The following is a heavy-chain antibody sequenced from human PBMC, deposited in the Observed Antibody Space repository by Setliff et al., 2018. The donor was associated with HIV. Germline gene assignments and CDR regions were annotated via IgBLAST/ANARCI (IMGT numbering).Heavy chain of an antibody. J-gene: IGHJ6*02. CDR3: VRGLAAAGGYAMDV. CDR1: GFTFSSYW. D-gene: IGHD6-13*01. V-gene: IGHV3-74*01. Sequence: GGSLRLSCASSGFTFSSYWMHWVRQAPGKGLVWVSRIKSDGSYTSYADSAKGRFTISRDNAKNTLHLQMNSLRAEDTAVYYCVRGLAAAGGYAMDVWGQGTTVTVSS. CDR2: IKSDGSYT.